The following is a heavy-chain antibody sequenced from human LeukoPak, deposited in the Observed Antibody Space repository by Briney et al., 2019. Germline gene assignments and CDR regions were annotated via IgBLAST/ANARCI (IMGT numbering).Heavy chain of an antibody. CDR1: GGSISSSSYY. Sequence: SETLSLTCTVSGGSISSSSYYWGWIRQPPGKGLEWIGSIYYSGSTYYNPSLKSRVTISVDTSKNQFSLKLSSVTAADTAVYYCARGRMDSSGWLFDYWGQGTLVTVSS. CDR2: IYYSGST. CDR3: ARGRMDSSGWLFDY. V-gene: IGHV4-39*07. J-gene: IGHJ4*02. D-gene: IGHD6-19*01.